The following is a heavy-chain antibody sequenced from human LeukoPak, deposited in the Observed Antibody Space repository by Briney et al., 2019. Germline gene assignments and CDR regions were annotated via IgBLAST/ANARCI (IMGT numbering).Heavy chain of an antibody. CDR3: ARGSYSSSWYKLRY. V-gene: IGHV4-59*01. J-gene: IGHJ4*02. D-gene: IGHD6-13*01. CDR2: IYYNGST. Sequence: SETLSLTCTVSGGSISSYYWSWIRQPPGKGQEWIGYIYYNGSTNYNPSLKSRVTISVDTSKNQFSLKLSSVTAADTAVYYCARGSYSSSWYKLRYWGQGTLVTVSS. CDR1: GGSISSYY.